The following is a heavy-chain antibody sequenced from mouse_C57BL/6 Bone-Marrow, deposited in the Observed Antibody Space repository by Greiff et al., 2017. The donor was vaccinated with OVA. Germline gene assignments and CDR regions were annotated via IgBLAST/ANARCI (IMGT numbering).Heavy chain of an antibody. D-gene: IGHD1-1*01. CDR1: GFSINSDCY. CDR3: ASGGSSYWYFDV. J-gene: IGHJ1*03. V-gene: IGHV3-3*01. Sequence: EVKVVESGPSLVRPSQTLSLTCTVTGFSINSDCYWIWIRQFPGNKLEYIGYTFYSGITYYNLSLESRTYITRDTSKNQFSLKLSSVTTEDTATYYCASGGSSYWYFDVWGTGTTVTVSS. CDR2: TFYSGIT.